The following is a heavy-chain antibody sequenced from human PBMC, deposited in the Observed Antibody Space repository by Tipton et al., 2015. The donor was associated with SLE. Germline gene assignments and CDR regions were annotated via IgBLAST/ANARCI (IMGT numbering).Heavy chain of an antibody. J-gene: IGHJ4*02. CDR3: ARHEDWGIDY. D-gene: IGHD7-27*01. CDR1: GGSFSGYY. V-gene: IGHV4-59*08. CDR2: IYYSGST. Sequence: TLSLTCAVYGGSFSGYYWSWIRQPPGKGLEWIGYIYYSGSTNSNLSLKSRVTISADTSKNQFSLMLSSVTAADTAVYYCARHEDWGIDYWGQGTLVTVSS.